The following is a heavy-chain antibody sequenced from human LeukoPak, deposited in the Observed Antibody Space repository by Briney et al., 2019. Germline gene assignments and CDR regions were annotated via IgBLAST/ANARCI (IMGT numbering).Heavy chain of an antibody. CDR2: ISSSGSYI. Sequence: GGSLRLSCAASGFTFGTYSMNWVRQAPGKGLEWVSSISSSGSYIYYADSVKGRFTISRDNSKNTLYLQMNSLRAEDTAVYYCARDGSANAFDYWGQGTLVTVSS. V-gene: IGHV3-21*01. J-gene: IGHJ4*02. CDR3: ARDGSANAFDY. CDR1: GFTFGTYS. D-gene: IGHD4/OR15-4a*01.